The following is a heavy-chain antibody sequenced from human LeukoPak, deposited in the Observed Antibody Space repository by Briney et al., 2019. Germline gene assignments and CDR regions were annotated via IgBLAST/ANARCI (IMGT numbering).Heavy chain of an antibody. V-gene: IGHV3-30*18. CDR3: AKAPPPDYGPGSYYPDGFDY. Sequence: GGSLRLSCAASGFTFSSYGMHWVRQAPGKGLEWVAVISYDGSNKYYADSVKGRFTISRDNSKNTLYLQMNSLRAEDTAVYYCAKAPPPDYGPGSYYPDGFDYWGQGTLVTVSS. D-gene: IGHD3-10*01. CDR2: ISYDGSNK. J-gene: IGHJ4*02. CDR1: GFTFSSYG.